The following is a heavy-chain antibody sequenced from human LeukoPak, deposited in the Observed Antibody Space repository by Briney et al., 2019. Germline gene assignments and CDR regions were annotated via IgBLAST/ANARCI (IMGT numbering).Heavy chain of an antibody. J-gene: IGHJ5*02. Sequence: GGSLTLSCAASGVTFSSSAIHWVRQSSGKGLEWVGQIDKKDKGYATATAYAASVKGRFTISRDDSINTAYLQMKSLKPEDTALYYCTWDSGTYNWFDPWGQGTLVTDSS. D-gene: IGHD1-26*01. CDR3: TWDSGTYNWFDP. V-gene: IGHV3-73*01. CDR1: GVTFSSSA. CDR2: IDKKDKGYATAT.